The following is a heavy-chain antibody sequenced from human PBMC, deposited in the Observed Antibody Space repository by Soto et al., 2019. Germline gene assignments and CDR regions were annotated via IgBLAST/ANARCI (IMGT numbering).Heavy chain of an antibody. CDR2: MNPNSGNT. Sequence: QVQLVQSGAEVKKPGASVKVSCKASGYTFTSYDINWVRQATGQGLEWMGWMNPNSGNTGYAQKCQGRVTMTRNTSISTAYMELGSLRSADTAVYYCARRGYSSSWYYYYYYGMDVWGQGTTVTVSS. J-gene: IGHJ6*02. CDR1: GYTFTSYD. V-gene: IGHV1-8*01. D-gene: IGHD6-13*01. CDR3: ARRGYSSSWYYYYYYGMDV.